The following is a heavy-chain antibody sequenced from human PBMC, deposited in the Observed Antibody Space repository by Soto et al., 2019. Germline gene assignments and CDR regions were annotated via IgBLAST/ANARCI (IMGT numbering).Heavy chain of an antibody. CDR2: MNPNSGNT. Sequence: QVQLVQSGAEVKKPGASVKVSCKASGYTFTSYDINWVRQATGQGLEWMGWMNPNSGNTGYAQKFQGRVTMHRNTSISTAYMELSSLRSEGTAVYYCARGITIFGVVPGWGQGHLVTVSS. CDR3: ARGITIFGVVPG. CDR1: GYTFTSYD. J-gene: IGHJ4*02. V-gene: IGHV1-8*01. D-gene: IGHD3-3*01.